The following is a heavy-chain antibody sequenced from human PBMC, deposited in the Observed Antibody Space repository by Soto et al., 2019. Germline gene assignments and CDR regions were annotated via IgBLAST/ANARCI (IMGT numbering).Heavy chain of an antibody. D-gene: IGHD2-21*02. CDR3: ASNCGGDCYPGFDY. V-gene: IGHV4-59*08. CDR2: IYYSGST. CDR1: GGSISSYY. Sequence: SETLSLTCTVSGGSISSYYWSWIRQPPGKGLEWIGYIYYSGSTNYNPSLKSRVTISVDTSKNQFSLKLSSVTAADTAVYYCASNCGGDCYPGFDYWGQGTLVTVSS. J-gene: IGHJ4*02.